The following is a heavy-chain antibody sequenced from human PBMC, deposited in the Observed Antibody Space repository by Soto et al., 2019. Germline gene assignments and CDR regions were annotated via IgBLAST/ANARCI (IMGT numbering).Heavy chain of an antibody. J-gene: IGHJ3*02. Sequence: SETLSLTCAVYGGSFSGYYWSWIRQPPGKGLEWIGEINHSGSTNYNPSLKSRVTISVDTSKNQFSLKLSSVTAADTAVYYCASSIPSMTTVTREPKDGAFDIWGQGTMVTVSS. CDR3: ASSIPSMTTVTREPKDGAFDI. CDR1: GGSFSGYY. V-gene: IGHV4-34*01. D-gene: IGHD4-17*01. CDR2: INHSGST.